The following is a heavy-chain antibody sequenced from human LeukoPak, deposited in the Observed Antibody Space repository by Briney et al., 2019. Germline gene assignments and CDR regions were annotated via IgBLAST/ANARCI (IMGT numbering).Heavy chain of an antibody. D-gene: IGHD4-23*01. CDR1: GFTFSSYS. CDR3: ARARGGYFDY. V-gene: IGHV3-48*04. Sequence: PGGSLRLSCAASGFTFSSYSMNWVRQAPGKGLEWVSYISSSSSTIYYADSVKGRFTISRDNAKNSLYLQMNSLRAEDTAVYYCARARGGYFDYWGQGTLVTVSS. CDR2: ISSSSSTI. J-gene: IGHJ4*02.